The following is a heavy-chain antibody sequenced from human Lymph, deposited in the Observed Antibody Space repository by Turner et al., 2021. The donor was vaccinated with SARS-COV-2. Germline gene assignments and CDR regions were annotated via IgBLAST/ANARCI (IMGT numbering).Heavy chain of an antibody. J-gene: IGHJ4*02. CDR1: GGSISSSSYY. CDR2: ISYSVST. CDR3: AIRRWLRGPIDY. Sequence: QLQLQESGPGLVKPSETLSLTCTVSGGSISSSSYYWGWIRQPPGKGLEWIGSISYSVSTYYNPSLKSRVTISVDTSKNHFSLKRSSVTAADTALYYCAIRRWLRGPIDYWGQGTLVTVSS. D-gene: IGHD5-12*01. V-gene: IGHV4-39*02.